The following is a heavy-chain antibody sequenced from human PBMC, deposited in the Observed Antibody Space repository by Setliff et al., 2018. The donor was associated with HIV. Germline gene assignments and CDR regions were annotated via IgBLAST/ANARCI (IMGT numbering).Heavy chain of an antibody. Sequence: GGSLRLSCTASGFSFGVFALNWVRQAPGKGLEWIGFIRTKAHGGTTEYAASVRGRFTISRDDSKNTLYLQTNSLRSKDTAVYYCVTGVGTSSVDYWGQGTMVTVSS. V-gene: IGHV3-49*04. D-gene: IGHD3-22*01. J-gene: IGHJ4*02. CDR2: IRTKAHGGTT. CDR3: VTGVGTSSVDY. CDR1: GFSFGVFA.